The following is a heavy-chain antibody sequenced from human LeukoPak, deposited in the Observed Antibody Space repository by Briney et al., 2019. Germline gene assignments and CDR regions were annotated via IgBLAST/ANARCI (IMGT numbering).Heavy chain of an antibody. CDR1: GFTFSSYS. V-gene: IGHV3-48*01. CDR3: ARLEHSSSWFPYYYYYYMDV. D-gene: IGHD6-13*01. CDR2: ISSRSRTL. J-gene: IGHJ6*03. Sequence: PGGSLRLSCAGSGFTFSSYSMNWVGQAPGKGLEGVSYISSRSRTLYYADSVNGRFTICRDNAKNSLYLQMNSLRAEDTAVYYCARLEHSSSWFPYYYYYYMDVWGKGTTVTVSS.